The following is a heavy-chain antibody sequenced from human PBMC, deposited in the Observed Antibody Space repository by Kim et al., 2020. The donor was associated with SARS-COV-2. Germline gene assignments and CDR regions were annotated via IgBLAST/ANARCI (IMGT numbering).Heavy chain of an antibody. J-gene: IGHJ6*02. V-gene: IGHV3-23*01. CDR3: AKDQTFYYGMDV. Sequence: YYAEPVEGRFTLSRDNSKTTLYLQMNSLRAEDTAVYYCAKDQTFYYGMDVWGQGTTVTVSS.